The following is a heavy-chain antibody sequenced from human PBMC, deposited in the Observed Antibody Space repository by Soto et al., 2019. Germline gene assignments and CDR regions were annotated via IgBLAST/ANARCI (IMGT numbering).Heavy chain of an antibody. J-gene: IGHJ4*02. V-gene: IGHV4-59*12. CDR3: ARDPML. CDR1: GDSISTDY. CDR2: MYHSGST. D-gene: IGHD2-8*01. Sequence: SETLSLTCTVSGDSISTDYWSWIRQPPGKGLEWIGYMYHSGSTYYNPSLKSRVTISIDRSKNQFSLKLSSVTAADTAVYYCARDPMLWGQGTLVTVS.